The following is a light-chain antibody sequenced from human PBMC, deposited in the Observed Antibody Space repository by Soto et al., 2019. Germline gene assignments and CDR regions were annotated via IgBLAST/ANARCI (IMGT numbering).Light chain of an antibody. CDR3: KSYAGSNTNV. Sequence: QSVLTQPPSASGSPGQSVTISCTGTKNDIGVYDFVSWYQHHPGKAPRLIIYEVVQRPSGVPDRFSGSKSGNTASLTVSGLQAADEPDYFCKSYAGSNTNVFGSGTKLTVL. V-gene: IGLV2-8*01. J-gene: IGLJ1*01. CDR1: KNDIGVYDF. CDR2: EVV.